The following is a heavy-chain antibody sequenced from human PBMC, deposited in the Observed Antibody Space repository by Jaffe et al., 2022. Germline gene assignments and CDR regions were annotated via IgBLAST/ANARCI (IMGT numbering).Heavy chain of an antibody. CDR2: ISGSGDNV. J-gene: IGHJ5*02. CDR1: EFIFTNSA. CDR3: AKAYGRYCSGGNCYSPFDP. D-gene: IGHD2-15*01. Sequence: EVQLLESGGGLVQPGGSLRLSCVASEFIFTNSAMTWARQAPGKGLEWVSSISGSGDNVYYADSVKGRFTISRDNSKNTLYLQMNSLRAEDTAVYHCAKAYGRYCSGGNCYSPFDPWGQGTLVTVSS. V-gene: IGHV3-23*01.